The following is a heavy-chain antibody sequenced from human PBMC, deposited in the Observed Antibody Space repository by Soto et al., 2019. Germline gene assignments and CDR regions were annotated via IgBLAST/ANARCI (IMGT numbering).Heavy chain of an antibody. CDR3: SSRGDGDHHYVLDV. D-gene: IGHD4-17*01. J-gene: IGHJ6*02. CDR1: GYTFTSYG. V-gene: IGHV1-18*01. Sequence: ASVKVSCKASGYTFTSYGISWVRQAPGQGLEWMGWISAYNGNTNYAQKLQGRVTMTTDTSTSTAYMELRSLRSDDTAVYYCSSRGDGDHHYVLDVCSQRTTDTVS. CDR2: ISAYNGNT.